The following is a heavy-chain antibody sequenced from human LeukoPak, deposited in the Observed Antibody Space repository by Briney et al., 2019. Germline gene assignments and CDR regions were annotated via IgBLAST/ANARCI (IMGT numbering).Heavy chain of an antibody. CDR3: ASLGSRTRFNSMDV. CDR2: INPNSGGT. Sequence: ASVKVSCEASGYTFTGYYMHWVRQAPGQGLEWMGWINPNSGGTNYAQKFQGRVTMTRDTSISTAYMELSSLRSDDTAVYYCASLGSRTRFNSMDVWGQGTTVTVSS. J-gene: IGHJ6*02. CDR1: GYTFTGYY. V-gene: IGHV1-2*02. D-gene: IGHD3-10*01.